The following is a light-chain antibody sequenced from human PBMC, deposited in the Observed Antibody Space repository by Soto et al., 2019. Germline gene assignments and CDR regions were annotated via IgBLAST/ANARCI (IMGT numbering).Light chain of an antibody. CDR2: SAS. J-gene: IGKJ2*01. V-gene: IGKV3-15*01. CDR3: QQYNNWPPYS. Sequence: IVMTQSPATLSVSPGESATLSCRASQSVGTNLAWYRQTPGQAPRVLIHSASTRATGIPARFSGSGSDTEFTLTISGLQSEDFAIYYCQQYNNWPPYSFGQGTKLENK. CDR1: QSVGTN.